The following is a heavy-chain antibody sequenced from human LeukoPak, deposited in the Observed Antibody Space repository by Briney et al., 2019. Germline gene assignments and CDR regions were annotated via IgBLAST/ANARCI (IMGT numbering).Heavy chain of an antibody. CDR3: ARDRFGMDV. J-gene: IGHJ6*02. CDR2: IGIGGDT. V-gene: IGHV3-13*01. CDR1: GFIFNDFD. Sequence: GGSLRLSCTAAGFIFNDFDFHWVRQGPGKGLDWVSAIGIGGDTHYSGSMKGRFTISRENAKNSLFLHMNNLRAGDTAVYYCARDRFGMDVWGRGTTVIVSS.